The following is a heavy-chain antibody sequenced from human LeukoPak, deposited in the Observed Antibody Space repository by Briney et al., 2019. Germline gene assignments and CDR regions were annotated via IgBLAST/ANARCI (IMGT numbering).Heavy chain of an antibody. D-gene: IGHD6-13*01. V-gene: IGHV4-61*02. CDR3: ARGYSSSWHGDWFDP. Sequence: PSETLSLTCTVSGGSISSGSYYWSWIRQPAGKGLEWIGRIYTSGSTNYNPSLKSRVTISVDTPKNLFSLKLSSVTAADTAVYYCARGYSSSWHGDWFDPWGQGTLVTVSS. CDR1: GGSISSGSYY. CDR2: IYTSGST. J-gene: IGHJ5*02.